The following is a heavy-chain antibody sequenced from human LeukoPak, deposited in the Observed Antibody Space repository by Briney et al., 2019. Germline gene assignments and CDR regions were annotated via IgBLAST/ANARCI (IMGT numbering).Heavy chain of an antibody. J-gene: IGHJ3*02. V-gene: IGHV1-2*02. CDR2: INPNSGGT. CDR3: ARHVFRRSDCSSTSCPGASDAFDI. CDR1: GYTFTGYY. Sequence: ASVKVSCKASGYTFTGYYMHWVRQAPGQGLEWMGWINPNSGGTNYAQKFQGRVTMTRDTSISTAYMELSRLRSDDTAVYYCARHVFRRSDCSSTSCPGASDAFDIWGQGTMVTVSS. D-gene: IGHD2-2*01.